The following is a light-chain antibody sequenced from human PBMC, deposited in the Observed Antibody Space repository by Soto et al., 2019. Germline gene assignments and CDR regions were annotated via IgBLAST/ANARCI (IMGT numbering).Light chain of an antibody. CDR3: QQYNNWPPLT. V-gene: IGKV3-15*01. CDR2: DAS. CDR1: QSVSTT. Sequence: EIVMTQSPATLSVSPGERATLSCRASQSVSTTLAWYQQKPGQAPRLLIYDASTRATGIPARFSGSGSGTEFTLTITSLQSEAFAVYYCQQYNNWPPLTFGGGTKVEIK. J-gene: IGKJ4*01.